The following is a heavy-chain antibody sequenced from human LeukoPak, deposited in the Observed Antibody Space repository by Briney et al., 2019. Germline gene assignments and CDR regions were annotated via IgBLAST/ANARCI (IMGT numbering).Heavy chain of an antibody. CDR2: IKSKTDGGTT. CDR1: GFTFSNAW. CDR3: ATAGSSELLWDYAMDV. J-gene: IGHJ6*02. V-gene: IGHV3-15*01. D-gene: IGHD3-10*01. Sequence: PGGSLRLSCAASGFTFSNAWMSWVRQAPGKGLEWVGRIKSKTDGGTTDYAAPVKGRFTISRDDSKNTLHLQMNSLRVEDTAVYYCATAGSSELLWDYAMDVWGQGTTVTVSS.